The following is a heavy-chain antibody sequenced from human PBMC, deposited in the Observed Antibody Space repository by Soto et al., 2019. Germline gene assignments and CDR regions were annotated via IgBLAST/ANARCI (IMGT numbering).Heavy chain of an antibody. D-gene: IGHD6-19*01. CDR3: VKDGSSGWHYFYDMDV. CDR2: ISYDGRNK. J-gene: IGHJ6*02. Sequence: QVQLVESGGGVVQPGRSLRLSCAASGFTFSSYGMHWVRQAPGKGLEWVAVISYDGRNKYYADAVKGRFTISRDKSKNTLYLQMSSLRAEDTAVYYCVKDGSSGWHYFYDMDVWGQGTTVTVSS. V-gene: IGHV3-30*18. CDR1: GFTFSSYG.